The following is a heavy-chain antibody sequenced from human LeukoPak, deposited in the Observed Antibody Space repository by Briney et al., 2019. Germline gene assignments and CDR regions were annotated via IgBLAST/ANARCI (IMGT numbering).Heavy chain of an antibody. CDR1: GYTFTGYY. J-gene: IGHJ3*02. CDR3: ARESEGGFVVVPASDAFDI. D-gene: IGHD2-2*01. CDR2: INPNSGGT. V-gene: IGHV1-2*02. Sequence: ASVKVSCKASGYTFTGYYMHWVRQAPGQGLEWMGWINPNSGGTNYAQKFQGRVTMTRDTSISTAYMELSRLRSDDTAVYYCARESEGGFVVVPASDAFDIWGQGTMVTVSS.